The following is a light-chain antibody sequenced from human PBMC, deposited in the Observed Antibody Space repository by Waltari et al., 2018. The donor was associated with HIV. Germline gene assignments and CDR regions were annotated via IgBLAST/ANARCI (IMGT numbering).Light chain of an antibody. CDR2: AVN. V-gene: IGLV2-8*01. CDR1: SSEVDGFAY. CDR3: SSYADTNNVL. Sequence: QFALNHLSSASGPPGQSVTLSCTGTSSEVDGFAYVSWSQQHPAKAPKRLIYAVNRRPSWVPERFSGSKSGNTASLTVSGLQTEDEADYYCSSYADTNNVLFGGGTKLTVL. J-gene: IGLJ3*02.